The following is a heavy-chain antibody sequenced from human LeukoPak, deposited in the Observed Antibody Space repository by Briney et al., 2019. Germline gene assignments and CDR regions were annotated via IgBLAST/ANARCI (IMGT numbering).Heavy chain of an antibody. D-gene: IGHD3-9*01. CDR3: ARANYDILTDYYNV. CDR2: INPNSGGT. Sequence: ASVKVSCKASGYTFTGYYMHWVRQAPGQGLEWMGWINPNSGGTNYAQKFQGRVTMTRDTSISTAYMELSRLRSDDTAVYYCARANYDILTDYYNVWGQGTLVTVSS. V-gene: IGHV1-2*02. J-gene: IGHJ4*02. CDR1: GYTFTGYY.